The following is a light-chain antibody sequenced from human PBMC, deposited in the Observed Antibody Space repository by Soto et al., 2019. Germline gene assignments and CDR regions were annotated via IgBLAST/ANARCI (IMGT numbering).Light chain of an antibody. Sequence: DIQMTQSPSTLSASVGDRVTITCRASXSISSWLAWYQQKPGKAPKLLIYDASSLESGVPSRFSGSGSGTEFTLTISSLQPDDFATYYCQQYNSYLWTFGQGTKVESK. V-gene: IGKV1-5*01. CDR2: DAS. CDR1: XSISSW. J-gene: IGKJ1*01. CDR3: QQYNSYLWT.